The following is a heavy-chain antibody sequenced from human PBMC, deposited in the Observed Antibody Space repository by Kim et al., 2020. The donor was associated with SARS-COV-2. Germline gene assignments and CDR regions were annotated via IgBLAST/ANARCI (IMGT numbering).Heavy chain of an antibody. CDR1: GDSVSSNSAA. J-gene: IGHJ4*02. CDR3: ARGSGIAVAGTLDY. CDR2: TYYRSKWYT. Sequence: SQTLSLTCAISGDSVSSNSAAWNWIRQSPSRGLEWLGRTYYRSKWYTDYAVSVKSRITINPDTSKNQFSLQLNSVTPEDTAVYYCARGSGIAVAGTLDYWGQGTLVTVSS. V-gene: IGHV6-1*01. D-gene: IGHD6-19*01.